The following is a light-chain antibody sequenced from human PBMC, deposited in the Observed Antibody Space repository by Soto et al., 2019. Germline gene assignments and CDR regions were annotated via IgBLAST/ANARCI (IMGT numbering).Light chain of an antibody. J-gene: IGLJ2*01. Sequence: QSVLTPPPSVSAAPGQPVTLSCSGRSSHIGNNYVSWYQQLPGAAPRLLLDENNNRPSGIPDRFAGSKSGTSATLGITGLQTGDEAAYYCGTWDSSLSAVVFGGGTQLTVL. CDR2: ENN. CDR1: SSHIGNNY. V-gene: IGLV1-51*02. CDR3: GTWDSSLSAVV.